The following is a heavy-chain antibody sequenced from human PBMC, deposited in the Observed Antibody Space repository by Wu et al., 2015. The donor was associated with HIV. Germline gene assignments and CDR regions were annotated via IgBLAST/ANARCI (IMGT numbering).Heavy chain of an antibody. D-gene: IGHD6-13*01. CDR2: INPYSGGT. CDR3: ARAQPVAAALVDY. J-gene: IGHJ4*02. V-gene: IGHV1-2*02. CDR1: GYTFTGYY. Sequence: QEQLVQSGAEVKKSGASVKVSCKASGYTFTGYYIHWVRQAPGQGLEWMGWINPYSGGTNYAQKFQGRVTMTRDTSISTAYMELSRLRSDDTAVYYCARAQPVAAALVDYWGPGNPGPPSPQ.